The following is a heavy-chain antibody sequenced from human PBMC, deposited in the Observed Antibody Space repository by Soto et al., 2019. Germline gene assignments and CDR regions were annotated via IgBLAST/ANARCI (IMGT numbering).Heavy chain of an antibody. CDR3: AREGVRGTDV. CDR2: MNPNSANT. CDR1: GYTFTSYD. V-gene: IGHV1-8*01. J-gene: IGHJ6*02. Sequence: QVQLVQSGAEVKKPGASVKVSCKASGYTFTSYDINWVRQATGQGLEWMGWMNPNSANTGYAQKFQGRVTMTRNTTLTTAYMELSSLRPGDTAGYYCAREGVRGTDVWGQGTTVTVSS. D-gene: IGHD3-16*01.